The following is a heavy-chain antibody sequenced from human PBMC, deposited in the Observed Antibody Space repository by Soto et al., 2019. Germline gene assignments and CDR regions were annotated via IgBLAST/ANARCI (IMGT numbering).Heavy chain of an antibody. J-gene: IGHJ4*02. Sequence: SETLSLTCTVSGVSISNYYWSWIRQPAGKCLEWIGRLSTSGNTNYNPSLKSRVTMSLDTSKNQFSLMLNSVTAADTAVYYCRRDFDYWGQGXLVTVYS. D-gene: IGHD6-6*01. CDR3: RRDFDY. CDR2: LSTSGNT. CDR1: GVSISNYY. V-gene: IGHV4-4*07.